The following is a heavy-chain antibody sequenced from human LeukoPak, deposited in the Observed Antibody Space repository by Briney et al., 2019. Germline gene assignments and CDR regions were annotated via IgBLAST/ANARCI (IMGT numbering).Heavy chain of an antibody. J-gene: IGHJ4*02. CDR1: GGSVSSGSYY. Sequence: PSETLSLTCTVSGGSVSSGSYYWSWIRQPPGKGLEWIGYIYYSGSTNYNPSLKSRVTISVDTSKNQFSLKLSSVTAADTAVYYCARATEYYDYVWGSYRYYFDYWGQGTLSPSPQ. CDR2: IYYSGST. V-gene: IGHV4-61*01. D-gene: IGHD3-16*02. CDR3: ARATEYYDYVWGSYRYYFDY.